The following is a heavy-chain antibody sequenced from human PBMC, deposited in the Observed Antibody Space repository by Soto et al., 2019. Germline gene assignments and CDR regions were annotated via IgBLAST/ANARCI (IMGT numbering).Heavy chain of an antibody. CDR1: GGTFSSYT. V-gene: IGHV1-69*06. J-gene: IGHJ4*02. CDR3: ARSLGRGWTPY. CDR2: IIPVFNTT. Sequence: QVHLVQSEAEVKKPGSSVKVSCKASGGTFSSYTVSWVRQAPGQGLEWVGGIIPVFNTTYYAQKFQGRVTILADKSTSTAYTELSNLTSEDTAVYYCARSLGRGWTPYWGQGTLVTVSS. D-gene: IGHD6-19*01.